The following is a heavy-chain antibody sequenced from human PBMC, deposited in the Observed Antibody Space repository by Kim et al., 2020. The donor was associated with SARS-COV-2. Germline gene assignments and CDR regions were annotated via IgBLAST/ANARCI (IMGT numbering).Heavy chain of an antibody. CDR3: ARGSGIAAAGTEPDY. V-gene: IGHV1-46*01. J-gene: IGHJ4*02. CDR2: INPSGGST. Sequence: ASVKVSCKASGYTFTSYYMHWVRQAPGQGLEWMGIINPSGGSTSYAQKFQGRVTMTRDTSTSTVYMELSSLRSEDTAVYYCARGSGIAAAGTEPDYWGQGTLVTVSS. D-gene: IGHD6-13*01. CDR1: GYTFTSYY.